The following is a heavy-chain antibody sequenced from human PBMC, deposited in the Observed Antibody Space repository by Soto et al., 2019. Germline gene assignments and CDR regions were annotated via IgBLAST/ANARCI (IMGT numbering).Heavy chain of an antibody. V-gene: IGHV3-30-3*01. CDR2: ISYDGSNK. CDR3: ARIPGRH. Sequence: QVQLVESGGGVVQPGRSPRLSCAASGFTFSSYAMHWVRQAPGKGLEWVAVISYDGSNKYYADSVKGRFTISRDNSKNTLYLQMNSLRAEDTAVYYCARIPGRHWGQGTLVTVSS. CDR1: GFTFSSYA. J-gene: IGHJ4*02.